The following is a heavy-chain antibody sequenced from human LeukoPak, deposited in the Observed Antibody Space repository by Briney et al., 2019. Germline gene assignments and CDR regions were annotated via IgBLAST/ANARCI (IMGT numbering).Heavy chain of an antibody. CDR1: GFNFKNFA. D-gene: IGHD2-2*02. CDR2: VSRSGGST. J-gene: IGHJ4*02. Sequence: GGSLRLSCVASGFNFKNFAMSWVRQAPGEGLEWLSAVSRSGGSTYYAGSVKGRFTISRDNAKNSLYLQMNSLRAEDTAVYYCARSPRVVPAAISDYWGQGTLVTVSS. CDR3: ARSPRVVPAAISDY. V-gene: IGHV3-23*01.